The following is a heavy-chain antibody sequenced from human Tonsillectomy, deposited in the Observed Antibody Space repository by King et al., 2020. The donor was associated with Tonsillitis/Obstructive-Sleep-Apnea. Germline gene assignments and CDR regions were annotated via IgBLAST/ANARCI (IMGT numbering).Heavy chain of an antibody. J-gene: IGHJ6*02. Sequence: QLQESGPGLVKPSETLSLTCTVSGGSISSYYWSWIRQPPGKGLEWSGYIYYSGSTNYNPSLKSRVTISVDKSKNQFSLKLSSVTAADTAVYYCARDKPHQGSGYDWGAYGMDVWGQGNTVTVSS. CDR3: ARDKPHQGSGYDWGAYGMDV. V-gene: IGHV4-59*01. CDR1: GGSISSYY. D-gene: IGHD5-12*01. CDR2: IYYSGST.